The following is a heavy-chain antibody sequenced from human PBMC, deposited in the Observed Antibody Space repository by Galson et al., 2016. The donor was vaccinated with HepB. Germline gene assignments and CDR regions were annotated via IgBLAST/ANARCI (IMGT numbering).Heavy chain of an antibody. V-gene: IGHV5-51*01. Sequence: QSGAEVKKPGESLKISCKGSGYTFTSHWIGWVRQMPGKGLEVMGFIYPGDFDTRYSPSFQGQVTISADKSTTNVYLQWSSLKASDTAIYYCARLDHRGYKYAYLDYWGQGTLVTVPS. J-gene: IGHJ4*02. CDR3: ARLDHRGYKYAYLDY. CDR2: IYPGDFDT. D-gene: IGHD5-18*01. CDR1: GYTFTSHW.